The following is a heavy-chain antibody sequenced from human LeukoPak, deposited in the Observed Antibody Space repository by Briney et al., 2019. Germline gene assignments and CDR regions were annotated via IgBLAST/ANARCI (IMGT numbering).Heavy chain of an antibody. J-gene: IGHJ4*02. CDR2: ISSSSSYI. Sequence: PGGSLRLSCAASGFTFSSYSMNWVRQAPGKGLEWVSSISSSSSYIYYADSVKGRFTISRDNAKNSLYLQMNSLRAEDTAVYYCARQDYHGDYRLVPFDYWGQGTLVTVSS. D-gene: IGHD4-17*01. V-gene: IGHV3-21*04. CDR3: ARQDYHGDYRLVPFDY. CDR1: GFTFSSYS.